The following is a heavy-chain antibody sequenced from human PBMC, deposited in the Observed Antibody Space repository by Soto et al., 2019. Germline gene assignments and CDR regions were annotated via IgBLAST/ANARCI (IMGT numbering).Heavy chain of an antibody. Sequence: ASVKVSCKASGYTFTGYYMHWVRQAPGQGLEWMGWIRPSDGRTNYAQKLQDRVTMTTDTSTRTVYMELRSLRPDDTAVYYCARGGATLTSQLDHWGQGTQVTSPQ. CDR3: ARGGATLTSQLDH. CDR1: GYTFTGYY. D-gene: IGHD1-26*01. CDR2: IRPSDGRT. J-gene: IGHJ4*02. V-gene: IGHV1-18*04.